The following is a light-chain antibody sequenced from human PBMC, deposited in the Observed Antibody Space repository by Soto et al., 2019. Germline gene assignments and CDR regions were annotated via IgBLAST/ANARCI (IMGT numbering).Light chain of an antibody. CDR1: QSISNY. CDR3: QQSYTRT. CDR2: AAS. V-gene: IGKV1-39*01. Sequence: DIQLTQSPSSLSASVGDRVSIFCRSSQSISNYLNWYQQKPGKAPKVLIFAASRLQSGVPSRFSGSGSGTDFTLTISSLQPEDFATYYCQQSYTRTFGQGTKVDIK. J-gene: IGKJ1*01.